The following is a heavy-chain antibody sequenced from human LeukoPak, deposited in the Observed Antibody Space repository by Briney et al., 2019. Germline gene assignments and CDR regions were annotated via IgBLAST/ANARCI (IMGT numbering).Heavy chain of an antibody. Sequence: SETLSLTRTVSGGSISSSSYYWVCIRPPSGKGLEWIGSIYYSGSTYYTLSLKSRVTIAVDTSKIQFSLKLISVTAADTAVCYCARLYYDILTSYYSYGMDVWG. J-gene: IGHJ6*01. V-gene: IGHV4-39*01. CDR1: GGSISSSSYY. D-gene: IGHD3-9*01. CDR3: ARLYYDILTSYYSYGMDV. CDR2: IYYSGST.